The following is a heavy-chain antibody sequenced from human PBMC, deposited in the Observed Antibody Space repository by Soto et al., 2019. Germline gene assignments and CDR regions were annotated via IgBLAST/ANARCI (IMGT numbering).Heavy chain of an antibody. D-gene: IGHD6-19*01. CDR2: IYPGDSDT. V-gene: IGHV5-51*01. Sequence: GYSLKISRKPSGDSFTSFCIAWVRQMPGKGLEWLGSIYPGDSDTRYSPSFQGQVNISAEKSITTAYLQWSSLKASDTAIYDCARQHPLDRRGWCKWGQGTVVTDYS. J-gene: IGHJ4*02. CDR1: GDSFTSFC. CDR3: ARQHPLDRRGWCK.